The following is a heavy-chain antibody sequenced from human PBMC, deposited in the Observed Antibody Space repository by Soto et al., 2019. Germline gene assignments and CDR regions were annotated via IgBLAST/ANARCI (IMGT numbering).Heavy chain of an antibody. Sequence: GGSLRLSCAASGFTFSSYGMHWVRQAPGKGLEWVAVISYDGSNKYYADSVKGRFTISRDNSKNMLYLQMNSLRAEDTAVYYCAKGDIVVVPPGMDVWGQGTTVTVSS. J-gene: IGHJ6*02. CDR2: ISYDGSNK. D-gene: IGHD2-2*01. V-gene: IGHV3-30*18. CDR1: GFTFSSYG. CDR3: AKGDIVVVPPGMDV.